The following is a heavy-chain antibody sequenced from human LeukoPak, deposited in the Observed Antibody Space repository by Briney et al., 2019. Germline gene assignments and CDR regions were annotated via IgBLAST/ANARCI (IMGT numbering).Heavy chain of an antibody. Sequence: GGSVKVSCKASGYTFTSYGISWVRQAPGQGLEWMGWISAYNGNTNYAQKLQGRVTMTRDMSTSTVYMELSSLRSEDTAVYYCAGTGYSYGIFDYWGQGTLVTVSS. CDR1: GYTFTSYG. D-gene: IGHD5-18*01. CDR3: AGTGYSYGIFDY. CDR2: ISAYNGNT. J-gene: IGHJ4*02. V-gene: IGHV1-18*01.